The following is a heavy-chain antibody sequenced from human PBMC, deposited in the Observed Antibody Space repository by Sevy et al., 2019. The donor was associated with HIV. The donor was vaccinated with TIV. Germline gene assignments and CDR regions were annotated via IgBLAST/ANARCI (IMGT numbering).Heavy chain of an antibody. CDR3: AKEGTWYGRDYFDY. CDR1: GFSLSLYA. D-gene: IGHD6-13*01. CDR2: ISGGGGST. V-gene: IGHV3-23*01. Sequence: GGSLRLSCVASGFSLSLYAMSWVRQAPGKGLEWVSAISGGGGSTYYADSVKGRFTISRDTSKNTLSLQMTSLRAEDTAVYYCAKEGTWYGRDYFDYWGQGTLVTVSS. J-gene: IGHJ4*02.